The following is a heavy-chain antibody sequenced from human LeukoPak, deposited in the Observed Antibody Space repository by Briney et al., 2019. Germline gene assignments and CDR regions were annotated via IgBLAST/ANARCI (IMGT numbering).Heavy chain of an antibody. CDR3: ARDAGYSSSWYGDY. V-gene: IGHV1-18*01. CDR2: ISAYNGNT. CDR1: GYTFTSYG. Sequence: ASVKVSCKASGYTFTSYGISWVRQAPGQGLEWMGWISAYNGNTNYAQRLQGRVTMTTDTSTSTAYMELRSLRSDDTAVYYCARDAGYSSSWYGDYWGQGTLVTVSS. J-gene: IGHJ4*02. D-gene: IGHD6-13*01.